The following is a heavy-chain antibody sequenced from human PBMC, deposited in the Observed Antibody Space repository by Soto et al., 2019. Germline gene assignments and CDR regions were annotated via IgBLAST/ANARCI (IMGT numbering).Heavy chain of an antibody. D-gene: IGHD6-19*01. J-gene: IGHJ4*02. Sequence: SATLSLTCAVSGDSVTSNVWWIWVRQPPGECLEWIGEAYHNGLTDYNPSLKSRVTMSVDTSKNEFSLKLTSLTAADTAIYYCERDTAVPGESDRFDYWGQGTLVTVSS. CDR3: ERDTAVPGESDRFDY. V-gene: IGHV4-4*02. CDR2: AYHNGLT. CDR1: GDSVTSNVW.